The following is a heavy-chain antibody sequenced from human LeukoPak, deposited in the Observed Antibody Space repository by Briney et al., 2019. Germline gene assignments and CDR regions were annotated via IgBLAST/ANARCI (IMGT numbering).Heavy chain of an antibody. CDR1: GFTFSSYS. CDR3: ARGREGYSSSWSRDYFDY. CDR2: ISSSSSYI. D-gene: IGHD6-13*01. J-gene: IGHJ4*02. V-gene: IGHV3-21*01. Sequence: GGSLRLSCAASGFTFSSYSMNWVRQAPGKGLEWVSSISSSSSYIYYADSVKGRFTISRDNAKNSLYLQMNSLRAEDTAVYYCARGREGYSSSWSRDYFDYWGQGTLVTVSS.